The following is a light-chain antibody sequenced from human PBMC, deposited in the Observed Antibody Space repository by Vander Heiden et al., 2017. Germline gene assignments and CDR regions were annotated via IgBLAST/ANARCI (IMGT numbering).Light chain of an antibody. CDR1: QSIGNT. Sequence: DIVLTQSPGTLSLSPGERPPPSCRASQSIGNTLPWYQRNPGQAPGLLIRSSLTRAYGIPERFIGSGSGTDFTLIIDKVDPEDFAVYYCQQCGGWPLTFGGGTRVEIK. V-gene: IGKV3-20*01. CDR2: SSL. CDR3: QQCGGWPLT. J-gene: IGKJ4*01.